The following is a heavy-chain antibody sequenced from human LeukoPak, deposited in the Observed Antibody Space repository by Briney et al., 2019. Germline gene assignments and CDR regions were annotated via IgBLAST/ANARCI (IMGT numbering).Heavy chain of an antibody. V-gene: IGHV3-15*01. D-gene: IGHD3-10*01. CDR2: IKNKGDGETT. CDR1: GFTFNKAW. CDR3: PPSGTPFEY. Sequence: PGRSLRLSCAAAGFTFNKAWMSWVRLAPGEGLGWVGSIKNKGDGETTDYAAPVKGRFTVSRDASKSTLYLQMNRLKTEDTGVYYCPPSGTPFEYWGQGTLVTVSS. J-gene: IGHJ4*02.